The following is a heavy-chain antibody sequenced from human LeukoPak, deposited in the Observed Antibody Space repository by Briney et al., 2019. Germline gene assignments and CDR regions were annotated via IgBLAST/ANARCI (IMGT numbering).Heavy chain of an antibody. J-gene: IGHJ4*02. CDR2: IYNSGST. CDR3: ARPSRDGYRYTFDY. V-gene: IGHV4-59*01. CDR1: GGSIGSYY. D-gene: IGHD5-24*01. Sequence: SEALSLTCTVSGGSIGSYYWSWIRQPPGKGLEWIGYIYNSGSTNYSPSLKSRVSISVDTPRNQFSLRLSSVTAADTAVYYCARPSRDGYRYTFDYWGQGILVTVSS.